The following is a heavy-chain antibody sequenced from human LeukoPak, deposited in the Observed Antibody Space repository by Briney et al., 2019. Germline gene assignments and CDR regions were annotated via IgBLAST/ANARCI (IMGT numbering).Heavy chain of an antibody. D-gene: IGHD5-18*01. CDR3: AKMGGNLYTAMHYFDY. CDR1: GFTVSSNY. Sequence: GGSLRLSCAASGFTVSSNYMSWVRQAPGKGLEWVSVIYSGGSTYYADSVKGRFTISRDNSKNTLYLQMNSLRAEDTAVYYCAKMGGNLYTAMHYFDYWGQGTLVTVSS. J-gene: IGHJ4*02. CDR2: IYSGGST. V-gene: IGHV3-53*01.